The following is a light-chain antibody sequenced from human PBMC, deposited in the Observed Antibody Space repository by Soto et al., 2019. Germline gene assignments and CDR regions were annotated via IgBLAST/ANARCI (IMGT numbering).Light chain of an antibody. CDR2: GAS. V-gene: IGKV3-20*01. CDR3: QQYGSPLT. CDR1: QSVSSN. J-gene: IGKJ4*01. Sequence: EIVLTQSPATLSLSPGERATLSCRASQSVSSNLAWYQQKPGQAPRLLIYGASSRATGIPDRFSGSGSGTDFTLTISRLEPEDFAVYYCQQYGSPLTFGGGTKVDIK.